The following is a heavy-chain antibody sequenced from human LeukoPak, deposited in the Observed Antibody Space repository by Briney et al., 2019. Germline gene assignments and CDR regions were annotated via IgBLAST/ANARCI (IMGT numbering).Heavy chain of an antibody. Sequence: SETLSLTCTVSGGSISSYYWSWIRQPAGKGLEWIGRIYTSGSTNYNPSLKSRATMSVDTSKNQFSLKLSSVTAADTAVYYCARAGRGVLSGRYYFDYWGQGTLVTVSS. CDR2: IYTSGST. V-gene: IGHV4-4*07. CDR1: GGSISSYY. J-gene: IGHJ4*02. D-gene: IGHD6-19*01. CDR3: ARAGRGVLSGRYYFDY.